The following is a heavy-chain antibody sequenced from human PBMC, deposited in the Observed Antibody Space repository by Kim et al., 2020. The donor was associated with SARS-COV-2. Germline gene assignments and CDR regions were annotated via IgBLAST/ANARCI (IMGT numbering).Heavy chain of an antibody. Sequence: GGSLRLSCAASGFTFSSYGMHWVRQAPGKGLEWVAVIWYDGSNKYYADSVKGRFTISRDNSKNTLYLQMNSLRAEDTAVYYCARVRAYYDFWSGYWYGMDVWGQGTTVTVSS. CDR3: ARVRAYYDFWSGYWYGMDV. D-gene: IGHD3-3*01. CDR2: IWYDGSNK. J-gene: IGHJ6*02. CDR1: GFTFSSYG. V-gene: IGHV3-33*01.